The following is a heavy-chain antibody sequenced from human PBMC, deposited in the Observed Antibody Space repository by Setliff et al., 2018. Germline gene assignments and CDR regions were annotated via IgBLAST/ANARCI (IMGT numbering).Heavy chain of an antibody. D-gene: IGHD5-18*01. CDR2: INRNGGRI. Sequence: RPGGSLRLSCAASGFTFDDYVMTWVRQAPGKGLEWVSDINRNGGRIGYADPVKGRFSISRDNAKNSLYLQMNSLRAEDTAVYYCAKLVWLTTWYYMDVWGKGTTVTVSS. CDR3: AKLVWLTTWYYMDV. J-gene: IGHJ6*03. V-gene: IGHV3-20*04. CDR1: GFTFDDYV.